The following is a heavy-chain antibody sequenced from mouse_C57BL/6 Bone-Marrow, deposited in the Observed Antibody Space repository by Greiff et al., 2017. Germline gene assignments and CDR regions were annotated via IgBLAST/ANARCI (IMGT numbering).Heavy chain of an antibody. CDR1: GYTFTSYG. J-gene: IGHJ3*01. CDR3: ARSRAGFAY. D-gene: IGHD6-1*01. CDR2: IYPRSGNT. V-gene: IGHV1-81*01. Sequence: QVQLKESGAELARPGASVKLSCKASGYTFTSYGISWVKQRTGQGLEWIGEIYPRSGNTYYNEKFKGQATLTADKSSSTAYMELRSLTSEDSAVYFCARSRAGFAYWGEGTLVTVSA.